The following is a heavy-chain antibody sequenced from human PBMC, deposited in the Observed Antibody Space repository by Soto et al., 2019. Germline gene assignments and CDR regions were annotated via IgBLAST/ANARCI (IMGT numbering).Heavy chain of an antibody. CDR3: ARPREAGKNYYGVDV. CDR1: GYSCTSYL. CDR2: IYPGDSDT. V-gene: IGHV5-51*01. D-gene: IGHD6-19*01. Sequence: PGESLKISWRGAGYSCTSYLIGRVRQMPGKGLEWMGIIYPGDSDTRYSPSFQGQVTISADKSISTAYLQWRSLKASDTAMYYCARPREAGKNYYGVDVWGHGTTVTVSS. J-gene: IGHJ6*02.